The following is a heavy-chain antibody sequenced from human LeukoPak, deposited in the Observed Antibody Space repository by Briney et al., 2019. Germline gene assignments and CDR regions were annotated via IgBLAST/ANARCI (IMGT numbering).Heavy chain of an antibody. V-gene: IGHV3-9*01. D-gene: IGHD5-24*01. CDR3: AKSSGGRWLQSFDC. Sequence: GGSLRLSCAASGFTFDDYAMHWVRQAPGKGLEWVSGISWNSGSIGYADSVKGRFTISRDNAKNSLYLQMNSLRAEDTALYYCAKSSGGRWLQSFDCWGQGILVTVSS. CDR1: GFTFDDYA. CDR2: ISWNSGSI. J-gene: IGHJ4*02.